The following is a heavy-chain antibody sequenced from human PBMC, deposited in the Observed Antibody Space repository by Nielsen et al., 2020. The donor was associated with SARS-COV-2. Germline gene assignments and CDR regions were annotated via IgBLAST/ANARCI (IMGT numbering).Heavy chain of an antibody. D-gene: IGHD5-24*01. Sequence: ASVKVSCKASGYTFTSYAMHWVRQDPGQRLEWMVWINAGNGNTKYSQKFQGRVTITRDTSARTAYMELSRLRSEDTAVYYCARAGWDGYRVYGMDVWGQGTTVTVSS. CDR2: INAGNGNT. CDR3: ARAGWDGYRVYGMDV. J-gene: IGHJ6*02. CDR1: GYTFTSYA. V-gene: IGHV1-3*01.